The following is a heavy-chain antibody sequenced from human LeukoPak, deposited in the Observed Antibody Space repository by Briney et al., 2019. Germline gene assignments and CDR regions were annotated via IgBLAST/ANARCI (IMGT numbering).Heavy chain of an antibody. D-gene: IGHD6-13*01. CDR2: ISNEGRVQ. CDR3: AKLIAAAGTGYYFDY. Sequence: GGSLRLSCAASGFTFSDYGMHWVRQAPGKGLEWVTVISNEGRVQYYADSVKGRFTISRDNSKNTLYLQMNSLRAEDTAVYYCAKLIAAAGTGYYFDYWGQGTLVTVSS. CDR1: GFTFSDYG. V-gene: IGHV3-30*18. J-gene: IGHJ4*02.